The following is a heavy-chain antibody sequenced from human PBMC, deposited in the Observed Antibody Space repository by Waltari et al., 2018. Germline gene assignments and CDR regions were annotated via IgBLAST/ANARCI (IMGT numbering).Heavy chain of an antibody. CDR3: AGDLGEDFDY. CDR2: IYHSGNT. CDR1: GYSISRGYY. D-gene: IGHD3-16*01. Sequence: QVQLQESGPGPVKPSATLSLTCAVSGYSISRGYYWGWIRQSPGKVLEWIGSIYHSGNTYYNPSLKSRVTISVDTSKNQFSLKLSSVTAADTAVYYCAGDLGEDFDYWGQGTLVTVSS. J-gene: IGHJ4*02. V-gene: IGHV4-38-2*02.